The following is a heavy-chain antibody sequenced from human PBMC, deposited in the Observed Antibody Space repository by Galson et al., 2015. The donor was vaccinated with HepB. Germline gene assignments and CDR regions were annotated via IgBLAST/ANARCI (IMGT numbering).Heavy chain of an antibody. D-gene: IGHD1-1*01. CDR1: GYTFTSYG. Sequence: SVKVSCKASGYTFTSYGISWVRQAPGQVLEWMGWISAYNGNTNYAQKLQGRVTMTTDTSTSTAYMDLRSLRSDATSVYYCAREGSVSNWNDERGGYFDYWGQGTLATVSS. V-gene: IGHV1-18*01. J-gene: IGHJ4*02. CDR3: AREGSVSNWNDERGGYFDY. CDR2: ISAYNGNT.